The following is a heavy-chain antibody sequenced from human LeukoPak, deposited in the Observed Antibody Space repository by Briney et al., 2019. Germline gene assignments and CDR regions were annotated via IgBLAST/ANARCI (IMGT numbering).Heavy chain of an antibody. CDR1: GFTFSSYE. Sequence: PGGSLRLSCAASGFTFSSYEMNWVRQAPGKGLEWVSYISSGGSTIYYADSVKGRFTISRDNAKNSLYLQMNSLRAEDTAVYYCARESWHQRAFDIWGQGTMVTVSS. V-gene: IGHV3-48*03. CDR2: ISSGGSTI. CDR3: ARESWHQRAFDI. D-gene: IGHD5-24*01. J-gene: IGHJ3*02.